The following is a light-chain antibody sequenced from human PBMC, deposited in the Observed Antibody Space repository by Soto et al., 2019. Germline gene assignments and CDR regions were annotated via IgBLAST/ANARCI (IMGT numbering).Light chain of an antibody. V-gene: IGLV2-14*01. J-gene: IGLJ2*01. CDR2: EVR. CDR3: SSYTSKSSLI. Sequence: QSVLTQPASVSESPGQSITISCTGTSSDIGASTFVSWYQQHPGKAPKLIIYEVRNRPSGISFRFSGSKSGNTASLTISGLQAEDEADYYCSSYTSKSSLIFGGGTKVTVL. CDR1: SSDIGASTF.